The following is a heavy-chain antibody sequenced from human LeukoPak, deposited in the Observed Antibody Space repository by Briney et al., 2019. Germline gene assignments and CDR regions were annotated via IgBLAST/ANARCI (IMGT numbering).Heavy chain of an antibody. V-gene: IGHV1-2*02. J-gene: IGHJ4*02. D-gene: IGHD6-25*01. CDR3: ARERTPGSGYGVDY. CDR1: GYTFTGYY. CDR2: INPNINVT. Sequence: ASVKVACKASGYTFTGYYIHWVRHAPGQGLGWMGWINPNINVTNYAQKFQGRVTMTGDRSISTAYMELSRLRSDDTAVYYCARERTPGSGYGVDYWGQGTVVTVSS.